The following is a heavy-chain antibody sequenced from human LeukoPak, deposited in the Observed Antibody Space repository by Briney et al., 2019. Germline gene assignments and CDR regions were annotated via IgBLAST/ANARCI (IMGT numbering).Heavy chain of an antibody. CDR3: ARGGPGVPELMGSESLYYYYYYMDV. V-gene: IGHV3-64*01. Sequence: GGSLRLSCAASGFTFSSYAMHWVRQAPGKGLEYVSAISSNGGSTYYANSVKGRFTISRDNSKNTLYLQMGSLRAEDMAVYYCARGGPGVPELMGSESLYYYYYYMDVWGKGTTVTVSS. CDR1: GFTFSSYA. J-gene: IGHJ6*03. D-gene: IGHD1-14*01. CDR2: ISSNGGST.